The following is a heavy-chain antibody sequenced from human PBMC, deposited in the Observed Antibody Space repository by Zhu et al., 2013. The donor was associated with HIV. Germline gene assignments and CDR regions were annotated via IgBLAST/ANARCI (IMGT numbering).Heavy chain of an antibody. V-gene: IGHV4-30-2*01. D-gene: IGHD5-12*01. Sequence: QVQLQESGSGLVKPSQTLSLTCAVSGGSISSGGYSWSWIRQPPGKGLEWIGYIYHSGSTYYNPSLKSRVTISVDRSKNQFSLKLSSVTAADTAVYYCARARYSGYDLMWLVPVEDVDYFDYWGQGTLVTVSS. CDR2: IYHSGST. CDR3: ARARYSGYDLMWLVPVEDVDYFDY. CDR1: GGSISSGGYS. J-gene: IGHJ4*02.